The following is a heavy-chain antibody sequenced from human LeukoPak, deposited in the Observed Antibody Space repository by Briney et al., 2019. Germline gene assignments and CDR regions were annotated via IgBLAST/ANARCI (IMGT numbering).Heavy chain of an antibody. V-gene: IGHV5-51*01. CDR1: GYSFSNYW. J-gene: IGHJ4*02. CDR3: ARHDSSSWYFDY. CDR2: IYPDESNT. Sequence: GESLKISCEGSGYSFSNYWIGWVRQMPGKGLEWMGNIYPDESNTRYSPSFQGQVTISADKSISTAYLQWSRLKASDTAMYYCARHDSSSWYFDYWGQGTLVTVSS. D-gene: IGHD6-13*01.